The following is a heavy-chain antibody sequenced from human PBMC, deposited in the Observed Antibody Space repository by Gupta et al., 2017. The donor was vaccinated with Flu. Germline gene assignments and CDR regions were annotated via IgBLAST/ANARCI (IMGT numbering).Heavy chain of an antibody. Sequence: QVQLQESGPGLVRPSQTLSLSCTVSGGSISSGGDYWTWIRQPAGKGLEWIGRISTSGSTNYNSSLKSRVTISMDTSKNQFSLKLSSVTAADTAVYYCARHNFCGMGKDYFDYWGQGTLATVSS. CDR1: GGSISSGGDY. J-gene: IGHJ4*02. V-gene: IGHV4-61*02. CDR2: ISTSGST. CDR3: ARHNFCGMGKDYFDY. D-gene: IGHD3-3*01.